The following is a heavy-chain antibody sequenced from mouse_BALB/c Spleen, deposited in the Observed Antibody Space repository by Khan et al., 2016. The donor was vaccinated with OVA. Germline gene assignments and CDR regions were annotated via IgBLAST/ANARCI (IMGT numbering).Heavy chain of an antibody. CDR3: ARDGSRDNYAMDY. CDR2: ISYSGST. Sequence: VQLKESGPGLVKPSQSLSLTCTVTGYSITSDYAWNWIRQFPGNKLGWMGYISYSGSTNYNPALKSRISITRATSKNQFFLQLNSVTTEDTATYYCARDGSRDNYAMDYWGQGTSVTVSS. D-gene: IGHD2-3*01. CDR1: GYSITSDYA. V-gene: IGHV3-2*02. J-gene: IGHJ4*01.